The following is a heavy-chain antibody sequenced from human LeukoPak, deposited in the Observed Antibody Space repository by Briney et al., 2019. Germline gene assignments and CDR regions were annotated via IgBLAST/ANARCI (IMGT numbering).Heavy chain of an antibody. V-gene: IGHV3-53*01. D-gene: IGHD5-18*01. CDR1: GFTVSSNY. Sequence: PGGSQRLSCAASGFTVSSNYMSWVRQAPGKGLEWVSVIYSGGSTYYADSVKGRFTISRDNSKNTLYLQMNSLRAEDTAVYYCYVDTARKDAFDIWGQGTMVTVSS. CDR3: YVDTARKDAFDI. CDR2: IYSGGST. J-gene: IGHJ3*02.